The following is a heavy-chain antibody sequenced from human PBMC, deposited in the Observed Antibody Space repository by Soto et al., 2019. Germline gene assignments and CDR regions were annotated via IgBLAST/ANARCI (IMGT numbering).Heavy chain of an antibody. CDR3: AKDREDFSFHYYYDSSGYLAPPDY. V-gene: IGHV3-23*01. Sequence: PGGSLRLSCAASGFTFSSYAMSWVRQAPGKGLEWVSAISGSGGSTYYADSVKGRFTISRDNSKNTLYLQMNSLRAEDTAVYYCAKDREDFSFHYYYDSSGYLAPPDYWGQGTLVTVSS. CDR1: GFTFSSYA. J-gene: IGHJ4*02. D-gene: IGHD3-22*01. CDR2: ISGSGGST.